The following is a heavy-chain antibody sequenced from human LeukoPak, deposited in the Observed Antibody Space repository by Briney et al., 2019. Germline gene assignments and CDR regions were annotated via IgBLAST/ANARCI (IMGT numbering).Heavy chain of an antibody. D-gene: IGHD3-10*01. V-gene: IGHV3-11*01. CDR2: ISSSGSTI. Sequence: KPGGSLRLSCAASGFTFSDYYMSWIRQAPGKGLEWVSYISSSGSTIYYADSVKGRFTISRDNAKNSLYLQMDSLRAEDTAVYYCAKDDAYVLPDYWGQGTLVAVSS. CDR3: AKDDAYVLPDY. CDR1: GFTFSDYY. J-gene: IGHJ4*02.